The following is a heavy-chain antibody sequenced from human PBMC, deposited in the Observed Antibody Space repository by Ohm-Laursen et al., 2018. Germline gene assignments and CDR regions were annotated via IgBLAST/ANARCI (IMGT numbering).Heavy chain of an antibody. CDR2: ISRNSDSI. V-gene: IGHV3-9*01. Sequence: SLRLSCAASGFTFNDYAMHWVRQAPGKGLEWVSGISRNSDSIDYADSVKGRFTISRDNAKNSLFLQMNSLRFEDTAFYYCARDINLQPRGPFDYWGQGALVTVSS. CDR3: ARDINLQPRGPFDY. J-gene: IGHJ4*02. CDR1: GFTFNDYA. D-gene: IGHD1-1*01.